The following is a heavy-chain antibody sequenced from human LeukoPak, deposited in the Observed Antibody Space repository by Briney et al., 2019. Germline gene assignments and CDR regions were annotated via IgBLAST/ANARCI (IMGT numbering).Heavy chain of an antibody. J-gene: IGHJ6*03. D-gene: IGHD6-19*01. V-gene: IGHV1-46*01. CDR3: ARAYSSGWYGGRDYYYYMDV. CDR1: GYTFTSYY. CDR2: INPSGGST. Sequence: GASVKVSCKASGYTFTSYYMHWVRQAPGQGLEWMGIINPSGGSTSYAQKFQGRVTMTRDTSTSTVYMELSSLRSEDTAVYYCARAYSSGWYGGRDYYYYMDVWGKGTTVTVSS.